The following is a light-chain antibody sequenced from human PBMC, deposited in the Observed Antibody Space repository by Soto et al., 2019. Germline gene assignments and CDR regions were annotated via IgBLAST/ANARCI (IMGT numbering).Light chain of an antibody. CDR3: QQRSDWPLT. J-gene: IGKJ4*01. Sequence: EIVLTQSPATLSLSPGERVTLSCRASQSVSSYFAWYQQKPVLAPRLLIYDASTRAAGIPARFSGSGSGTDFTLTISSLEPDDFAVYYCQQRSDWPLTFGGGTKVEIK. V-gene: IGKV3-11*01. CDR1: QSVSSY. CDR2: DAS.